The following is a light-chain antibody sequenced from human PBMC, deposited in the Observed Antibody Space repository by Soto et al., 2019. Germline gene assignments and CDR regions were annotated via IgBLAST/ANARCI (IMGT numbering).Light chain of an antibody. Sequence: IVMIQSPDSLALSLCDRSTINCKSSQSVLYSSNNKNYLAWYQQKPGQPPKLLIYWASTRESGVPDRFSGSGSGTDFTLTISSLQAEDVAVYYCQQYYSTPRTFGQGTKVDI. V-gene: IGKV4-1*01. CDR3: QQYYSTPRT. J-gene: IGKJ1*01. CDR2: WAS. CDR1: QSVLYSSNNKNY.